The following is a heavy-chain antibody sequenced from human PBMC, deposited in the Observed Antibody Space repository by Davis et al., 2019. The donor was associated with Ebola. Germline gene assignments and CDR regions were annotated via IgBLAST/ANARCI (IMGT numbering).Heavy chain of an antibody. CDR3: ALNPQYSSGWHD. V-gene: IGHV3-23*01. CDR2: ISGSGDET. D-gene: IGHD6-19*01. CDR1: GFRFSYYA. Sequence: GESLKISCVASGFRFSYYAMTWVRQASGKGLEWVSSISGSGDETYYADFVKGRFTMSRDNSRNTLYLQMNNLRAEDTAVYFCALNPQYSSGWHDWGQGTLVTVSS. J-gene: IGHJ4*02.